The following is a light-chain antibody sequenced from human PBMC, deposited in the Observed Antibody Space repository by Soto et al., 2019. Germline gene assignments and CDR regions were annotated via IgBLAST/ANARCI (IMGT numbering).Light chain of an antibody. CDR2: HAS. Sequence: IGMTQSPATLSVSPVERVTLYFMASQTIYSNVAWYQQRPGQSPRLLIYHASSRATGIPARFSGSGSGTEFTLTINSLQSEDFAVYYCQQYQNLWTVGQGTKVDI. V-gene: IGKV3-15*01. CDR3: QQYQNLWT. CDR1: QTIYSN. J-gene: IGKJ1*01.